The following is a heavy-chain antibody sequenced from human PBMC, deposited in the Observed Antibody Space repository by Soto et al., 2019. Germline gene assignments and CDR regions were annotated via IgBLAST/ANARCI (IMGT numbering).Heavy chain of an antibody. D-gene: IGHD2-2*01. CDR2: IIPILGIA. V-gene: IGHV1-69*08. Sequence: QVQLVQSGAEVKKPGSSVKVSCKASGGTFSSYTISWVRQAPGQGLEWMGRIIPILGIANYAQKFQGRVTITADKTTSTAYMELSSLRSEDTAVYYCARDSLVPAPNAYWGQGTLVTVSS. CDR1: GGTFSSYT. J-gene: IGHJ4*02. CDR3: ARDSLVPAPNAY.